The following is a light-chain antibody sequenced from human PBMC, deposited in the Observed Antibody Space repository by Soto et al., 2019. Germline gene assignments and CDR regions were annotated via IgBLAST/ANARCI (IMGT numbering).Light chain of an antibody. CDR3: QPYGGSPRT. J-gene: IGKJ1*01. V-gene: IGKV3-20*01. CDR2: AAS. Sequence: EIVITQSPATLSVYPGEGATLSCRASQSVSSQLAWYQQQPAQAPSLLIYAASNRATGIPDRFSGSCSGTDFTLTISRLEPEDFAVYYCQPYGGSPRTFGQGTKVDIK. CDR1: QSVSSQ.